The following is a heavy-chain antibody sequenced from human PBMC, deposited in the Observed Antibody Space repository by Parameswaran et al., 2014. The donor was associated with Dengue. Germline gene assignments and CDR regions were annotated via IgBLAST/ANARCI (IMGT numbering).Heavy chain of an antibody. Sequence: SWVRQAPGQGLEWMGGIIPIFGTANYAQKFQGRVTITADESTSTAYMELSSLRSEDTAVYYCARASRPYSGSYRLPNFDYWGQGTLVTVSS. CDR3: ARASRPYSGSYRLPNFDY. J-gene: IGHJ4*02. V-gene: IGHV1-69*01. D-gene: IGHD1-26*01. CDR2: IIPIFGTA.